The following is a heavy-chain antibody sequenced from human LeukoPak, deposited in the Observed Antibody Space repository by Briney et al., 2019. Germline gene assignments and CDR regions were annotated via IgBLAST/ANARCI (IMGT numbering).Heavy chain of an antibody. J-gene: IGHJ4*02. V-gene: IGHV4-38-2*02. CDR3: ARNLYYYDSSGFDY. D-gene: IGHD3-22*01. CDR1: GYSISSGYY. Sequence: SETLSLTCTVSGYSISSGYYWGWIRQPPGKGLEWIGSIYYSGSTYYNPSLKSRVTISVDTSKNQFSLKLSSVTAADTAVYYCARNLYYYDSSGFDYWGQGTLVTVSS. CDR2: IYYSGST.